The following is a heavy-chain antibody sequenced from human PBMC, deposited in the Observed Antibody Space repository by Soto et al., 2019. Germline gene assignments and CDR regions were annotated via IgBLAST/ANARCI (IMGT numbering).Heavy chain of an antibody. V-gene: IGHV4-59*01. CDR3: ARATIVLVPAAMVSHWFDP. CDR1: GASISSYY. Sequence: SETLSLTCTVSGASISSYYWSWIRQPPGKGLEWIGYVYYSGSTNYNPSLKSRVTISVDTSKNQFSLKLSSVTAADTAMYYCARATIVLVPAAMVSHWFDPWGQGTLVTVPS. D-gene: IGHD2-2*01. J-gene: IGHJ5*02. CDR2: VYYSGST.